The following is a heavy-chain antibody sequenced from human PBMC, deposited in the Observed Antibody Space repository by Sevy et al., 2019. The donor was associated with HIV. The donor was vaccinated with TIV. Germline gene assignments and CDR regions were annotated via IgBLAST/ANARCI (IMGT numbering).Heavy chain of an antibody. CDR3: ARGFDTPRGFDP. V-gene: IGHV4-4*02. D-gene: IGHD3-10*01. CDR1: GGCMSSSNW. Sequence: SETLSLTCGVSGGCMSSSNWWHWVRQPPGKGLAWIGEIYRSGSTNYNPSLKSRVTISVDNSKNQFSLQLNSVTAADTAVYYCARGFDTPRGFDPWGQGALVTVSS. J-gene: IGHJ5*02. CDR2: IYRSGST.